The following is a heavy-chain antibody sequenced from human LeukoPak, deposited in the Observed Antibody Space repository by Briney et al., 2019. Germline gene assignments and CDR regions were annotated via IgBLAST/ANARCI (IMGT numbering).Heavy chain of an antibody. J-gene: IGHJ6*03. CDR2: MNPNSGNT. V-gene: IGHV1-8*03. CDR3: ATMFPVDTAMWSNYMDV. Sequence: ASVKVSCKASGYTFTSYDINWVRQATGQGLEWMGWMNPNSGNTGYAQKFRGRVTITRNTSISTAYMELSSLRSEDTAVYYCATMFPVDTAMWSNYMDVWGKGTTVTVSS. D-gene: IGHD5-18*01. CDR1: GYTFTSYD.